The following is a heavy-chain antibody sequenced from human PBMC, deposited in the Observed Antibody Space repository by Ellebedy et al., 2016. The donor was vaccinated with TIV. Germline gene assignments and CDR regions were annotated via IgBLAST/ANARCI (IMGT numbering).Heavy chain of an antibody. Sequence: AASVKVSCKASGGTFSSYAISWVRQAPGQGLEWMGRIIPILGIANYAQKFQGRVTITADKSTSTAYMELSSLRSEDTAVYYCARDEMPPPIPAAGDYYYYGMDVWGQGTTVTVSS. D-gene: IGHD6-13*01. CDR3: ARDEMPPPIPAAGDYYYYGMDV. J-gene: IGHJ6*02. V-gene: IGHV1-69*04. CDR1: GGTFSSYA. CDR2: IIPILGIA.